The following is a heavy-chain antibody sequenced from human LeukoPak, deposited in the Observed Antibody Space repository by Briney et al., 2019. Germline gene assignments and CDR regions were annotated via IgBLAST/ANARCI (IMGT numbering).Heavy chain of an antibody. D-gene: IGHD3-16*02. J-gene: IGHJ3*02. Sequence: SETLSLTCAVYGGSFSGYYWSWIRQPPGKGLEWIGEINHSGSTNYNPSLKSRVTISVDTSKNQFSLKLSSVTAADTAVYYCARGPIPGPWRSYRGAFDIWGQGTMVTVSS. V-gene: IGHV4-34*01. CDR3: ARGPIPGPWRSYRGAFDI. CDR1: GGSFSGYY. CDR2: INHSGST.